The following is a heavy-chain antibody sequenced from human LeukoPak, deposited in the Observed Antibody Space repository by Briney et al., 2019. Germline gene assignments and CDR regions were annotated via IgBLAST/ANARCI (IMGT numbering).Heavy chain of an antibody. V-gene: IGHV4-4*09. CDR3: ARAYRGYSFDYYYYYMDV. CDR2: IYTGGST. D-gene: IGHD5-18*01. Sequence: PSETLSLTCTVPGGSISSYYWSWIRQPPGKGLEWIGYIYTGGSTNYNPSLKSRVTIAVDTSKNQFSLKLSSVTAADTAVYYCARAYRGYSFDYYYYYMDVWGKGTTVTVSS. J-gene: IGHJ6*03. CDR1: GGSISSYY.